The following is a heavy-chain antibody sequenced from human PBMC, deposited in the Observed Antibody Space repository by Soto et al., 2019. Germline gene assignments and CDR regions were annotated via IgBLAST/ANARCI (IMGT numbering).Heavy chain of an antibody. Sequence: ASETLSLTCTVSGGSISSYYWSWIRQPPGKGLEWIGYIYYSGSTNYNPSLKSRVTIPVDTSKNQFSLKVSSVTAAATAVYYCASCSVYGMDVWGHGTTVTGS. D-gene: IGHD3-10*02. CDR3: ASCSVYGMDV. V-gene: IGHV4-59*08. J-gene: IGHJ6*02. CDR1: GGSISSYY. CDR2: IYYSGST.